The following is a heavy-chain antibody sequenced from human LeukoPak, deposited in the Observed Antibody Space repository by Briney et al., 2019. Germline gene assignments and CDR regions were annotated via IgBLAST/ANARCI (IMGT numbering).Heavy chain of an antibody. Sequence: GESLKISCKGSGYSFTSYWIGWVRQMPGKGLEWMGIIYPGDSDTRYSPSFQGQVTISADKSISTAYLQWSSLKASDTAMYYCARNDHRGIAAAGVDYWGQGTLVTVSS. V-gene: IGHV5-51*01. CDR2: IYPGDSDT. CDR1: GYSFTSYW. CDR3: ARNDHRGIAAAGVDY. D-gene: IGHD6-13*01. J-gene: IGHJ4*02.